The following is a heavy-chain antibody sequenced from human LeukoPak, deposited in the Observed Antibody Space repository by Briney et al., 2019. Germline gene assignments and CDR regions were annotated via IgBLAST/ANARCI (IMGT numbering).Heavy chain of an antibody. Sequence: PGGSLRLSCAASGFTFSSYWMHWVRQAPGKGLVWVSRINSDGSSTNYADSVKGRFTISRDNAKNTLYLQMNSLRAEDTAVYYCCSGSYYSDYWGQGTLVTVCS. V-gene: IGHV3-74*01. CDR3: CSGSYYSDY. J-gene: IGHJ4*02. CDR2: INSDGSST. CDR1: GFTFSSYW. D-gene: IGHD3-10*02.